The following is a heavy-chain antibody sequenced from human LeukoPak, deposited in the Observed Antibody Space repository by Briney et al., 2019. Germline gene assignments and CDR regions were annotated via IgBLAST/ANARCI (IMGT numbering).Heavy chain of an antibody. D-gene: IGHD2-2*01. CDR1: GFTVSSTY. J-gene: IGHJ3*01. CDR2: ISSSDSAI. V-gene: IGHV3-48*03. Sequence: SGGSLRLSCAASGFTVSSTYMNWVRQAPGKGLEWVSYISSSDSAIYYADSVKGRFTISRDNAKNSLYLQMNSLRAEDTAIYYCARVTGEYCSSTTCYGAAFDFWGQGTMVTVSS. CDR3: ARVTGEYCSSTTCYGAAFDF.